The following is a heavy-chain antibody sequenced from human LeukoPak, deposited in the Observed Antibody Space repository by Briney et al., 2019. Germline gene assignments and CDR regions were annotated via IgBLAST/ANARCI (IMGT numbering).Heavy chain of an antibody. D-gene: IGHD3-10*01. J-gene: IGHJ5*02. V-gene: IGHV3-7*01. CDR3: AKPYYFSSGSLT. Sequence: PGGSLRLSCDASGFTLSTYWMPWVRQAAGKGVEWVAPINQDGGEKYYMDFMQGRFILSRDNAKNSLHLHMNSLRAEDTAVYYCAKPYYFSSGSLTWGQGSLVTVSS. CDR2: INQDGGEK. CDR1: GFTLSTYW.